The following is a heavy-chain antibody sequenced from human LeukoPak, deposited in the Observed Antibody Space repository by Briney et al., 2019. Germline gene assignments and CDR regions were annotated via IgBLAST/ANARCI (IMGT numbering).Heavy chain of an antibody. CDR3: ARDQSSWFDP. V-gene: IGHV4-61*10. D-gene: IGHD1-26*01. CDR1: GGSISSGSNY. J-gene: IGHJ5*02. CDR2: IYYSGST. Sequence: PSETLSLTCTVSGGSISSGSNYWSWIRQPAGKGLEWIGYIYYSGSTNYNPSLKSRVTISEDTSKNQFSLKLSSVTAADTAVYYCARDQSSWFDPWGQGTLVTVSS.